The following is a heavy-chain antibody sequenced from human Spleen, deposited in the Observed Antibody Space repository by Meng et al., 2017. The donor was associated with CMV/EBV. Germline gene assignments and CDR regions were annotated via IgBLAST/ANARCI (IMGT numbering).Heavy chain of an antibody. CDR1: GFTLNSYW. V-gene: IGHV3-7*01. D-gene: IGHD3-3*01. CDR2: IKQDGSEK. Sequence: GESLKISCAASGFTLNSYWMSWVRQAPGKGLQWVANIKQDGSEKYYVDSVKGRFTISRDNAKNSLFLQMNSLRGEDTAVYYCAKGYDFWSLFDYWGQGTLVTVSS. J-gene: IGHJ4*02. CDR3: AKGYDFWSLFDY.